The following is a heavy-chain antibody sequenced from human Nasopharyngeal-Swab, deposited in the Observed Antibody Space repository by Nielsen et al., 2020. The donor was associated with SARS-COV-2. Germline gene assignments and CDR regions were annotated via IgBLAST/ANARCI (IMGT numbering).Heavy chain of an antibody. CDR3: ARARIGDYYGSSGLDY. CDR2: ISSSGSTI. D-gene: IGHD3-22*01. J-gene: IGHJ4*02. CDR1: GFTFSSYE. Sequence: GGSLRLSCAASGFTFSSYEMNWVRQAPGKGLEWVSYISSSGSTIYYADSVKGRFTISRDNAKNSLYLQMNSLRAEDTAVYYCARARIGDYYGSSGLDYWGQGTLVTVSS. V-gene: IGHV3-48*03.